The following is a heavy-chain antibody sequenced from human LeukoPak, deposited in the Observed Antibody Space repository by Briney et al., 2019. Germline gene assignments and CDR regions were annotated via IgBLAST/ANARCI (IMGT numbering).Heavy chain of an antibody. Sequence: GASVKVSCKASEYTFTGYYIHWVRQAPGQGLEWMGWIDPNTGDSNYVQKFQGRVTMTRDTSISTAYMELSRLRSDDTAVYYCARGPQRDNVNQADYYDSSGYYPRDPWGQGTLVTVSS. CDR2: IDPNTGDS. J-gene: IGHJ5*02. CDR1: EYTFTGYY. D-gene: IGHD3-22*01. V-gene: IGHV1-2*02. CDR3: ARGPQRDNVNQADYYDSSGYYPRDP.